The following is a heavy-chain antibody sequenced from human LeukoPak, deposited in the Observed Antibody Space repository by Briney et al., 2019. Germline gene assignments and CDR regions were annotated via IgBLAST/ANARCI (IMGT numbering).Heavy chain of an antibody. Sequence: GGSLRLSCAASGFTFSSYAMSWVRQAPGKGLEWVSAISGSGGSTYYADSVKGRFTISRDNSKNTLYLQMNSLRAEGTAVYYCARSPPGGLRDYYYGMDVWGQGTTVTVSS. CDR2: ISGSGGST. D-gene: IGHD3-10*01. J-gene: IGHJ6*02. V-gene: IGHV3-23*01. CDR3: ARSPPGGLRDYYYGMDV. CDR1: GFTFSSYA.